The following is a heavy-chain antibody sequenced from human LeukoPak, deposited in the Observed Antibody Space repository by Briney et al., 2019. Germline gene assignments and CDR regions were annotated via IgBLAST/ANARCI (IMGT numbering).Heavy chain of an antibody. CDR1: GGSISSRTYY. Sequence: PSETLSLTCTVSGGSISSRTYYWGWIRQPPGKGLEWIGSIYYSGSTYYNPSLKSRVTISVDTSKNQFSLKLSPVTAADTAVYYCARGTIQVGWFDPWGQGTLVTVSS. V-gene: IGHV4-39*07. J-gene: IGHJ5*02. CDR3: ARGTIQVGWFDP. CDR2: IYYSGST.